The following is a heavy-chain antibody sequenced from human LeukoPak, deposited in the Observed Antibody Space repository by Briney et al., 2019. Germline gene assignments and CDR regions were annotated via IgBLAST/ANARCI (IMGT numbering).Heavy chain of an antibody. Sequence: GSGPTLVNPTQTLTLTCTFSGFSLSTSGMFVSWIRQPPGKALEWLARIDWDDDKYYSTSLKTRLTISKDTSKNQVVLTMTNMDPVDTATYYCARSYVWGSYRYTPYFDYWGRGTLVTVSS. D-gene: IGHD3-16*02. CDR2: IDWDDDK. V-gene: IGHV2-70*11. J-gene: IGHJ4*02. CDR1: GFSLSTSGMF. CDR3: ARSYVWGSYRYTPYFDY.